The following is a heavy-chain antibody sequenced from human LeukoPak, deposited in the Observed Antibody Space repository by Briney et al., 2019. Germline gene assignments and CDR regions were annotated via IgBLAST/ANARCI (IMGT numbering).Heavy chain of an antibody. J-gene: IGHJ4*02. CDR3: ARDLKSGYFDS. CDR2: IYDDGSKE. V-gene: IGHV3-33*01. D-gene: IGHD3-3*01. Sequence: GGSLRLSCAASGFTFSNYGMHWVRQAPGKGLEWVAVIYDDGSKEHFADFVKGRFTISRDDSKKTVVLQMNSLRGEDTADYYCARDLKSGYFDSWGQGTLVTVSS. CDR1: GFTFSNYG.